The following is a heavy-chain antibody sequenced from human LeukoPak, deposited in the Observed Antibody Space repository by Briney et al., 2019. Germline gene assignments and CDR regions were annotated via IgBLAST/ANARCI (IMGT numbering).Heavy chain of an antibody. Sequence: PSETLSLTCAVSGGSISSSTNWWSWVRQPPGKGLEWIGEIYHSGSTYYNPSLKSRVTISEDTSNNQFFLKLNSVTAADTAVYYCASVKWDLSFDYWGQGTLVSVSS. CDR2: IYHSGST. D-gene: IGHD1-26*01. V-gene: IGHV4-4*02. CDR3: ASVKWDLSFDY. J-gene: IGHJ4*02. CDR1: GGSISSSTNW.